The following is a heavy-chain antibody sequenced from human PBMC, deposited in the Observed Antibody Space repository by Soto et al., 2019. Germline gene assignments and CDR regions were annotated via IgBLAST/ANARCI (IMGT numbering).Heavy chain of an antibody. D-gene: IGHD1-1*01. CDR1: GFTFSSYW. J-gene: IGHJ4*02. CDR2: INGAGSTT. V-gene: IGHV3-74*01. Sequence: PGGSLRLSCAASGFTFSSYWMHWARQAPGKGLVWVSRINGAGSTTSYADSVKGRFTISRDNAKNTLYLQMNSLRAEDTAVFYCARGSSAWNGLDYWGQGIMVTVSS. CDR3: ARGSSAWNGLDY.